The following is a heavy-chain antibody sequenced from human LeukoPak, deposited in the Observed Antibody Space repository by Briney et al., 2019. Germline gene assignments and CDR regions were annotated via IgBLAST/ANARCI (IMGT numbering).Heavy chain of an antibody. V-gene: IGHV3-15*01. D-gene: IGHD6-19*01. CDR3: TTDEKGIAVAGTDY. CDR1: GFTFSNAW. J-gene: IGHJ4*02. CDR2: IKSKTDGGTT. Sequence: GGSLRLSCAASGFTFSNAWMSWVRQAPGKGLGWVGRIKSKTDGGTTDYAAPVKGRFTISRDDSKNTLYLQMNSLKTEDTAVYYCTTDEKGIAVAGTDYWGQGTLVTVSS.